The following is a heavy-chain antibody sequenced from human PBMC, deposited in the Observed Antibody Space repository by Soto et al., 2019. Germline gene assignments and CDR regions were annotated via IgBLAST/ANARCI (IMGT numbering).Heavy chain of an antibody. D-gene: IGHD5-12*01. J-gene: IGHJ6*03. Sequence: EVLLVESGGGLVQPGGSLRLSCAASGFTVSSNFMSWVRQAPGEGLEWVSVIYTVGKTFYADSVKGRFTISRDNSKNTVYLQMSSLRAEDTAVYYCARMGGVVATIYFYYYMDVWGKGTTVTVSS. V-gene: IGHV3-53*04. CDR2: IYTVGKT. CDR3: ARMGGVVATIYFYYYMDV. CDR1: GFTVSSNF.